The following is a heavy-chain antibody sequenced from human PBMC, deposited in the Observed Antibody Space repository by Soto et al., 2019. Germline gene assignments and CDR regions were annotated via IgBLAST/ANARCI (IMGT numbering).Heavy chain of an antibody. J-gene: IGHJ4*02. CDR3: AKGTPSRLEGGIAAAGNGRSDYFDY. D-gene: IGHD6-13*01. V-gene: IGHV3-43*01. CDR1: GFTFDDYT. Sequence: PGGSLRLSCAASGFTFDDYTMHWVRQAPGKGLEWVSLISWDGGSTYYADSVKGRFTISRDNSKNSLYLQMNSLRTEDTALYYCAKGTPSRLEGGIAAAGNGRSDYFDYWGQGTLVTVSS. CDR2: ISWDGGST.